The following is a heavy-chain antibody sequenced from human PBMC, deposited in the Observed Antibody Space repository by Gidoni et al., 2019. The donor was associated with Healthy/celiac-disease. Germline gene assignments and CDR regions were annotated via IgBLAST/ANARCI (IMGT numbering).Heavy chain of an antibody. CDR1: GGSISSYY. CDR3: ARGGYCSSTSCSLNY. D-gene: IGHD2-2*01. V-gene: IGHV4-59*01. Sequence: QVQLQESGPGLVKPSETLSLTCTVSGGSISSYYWSWIRQHPGKGLEWIGYIYYSGSTNYNPSLKSRVTISVDTSKNQFSLKLSSVTAADTAVYYCARGGYCSSTSCSLNYWGQGTLVTVSS. J-gene: IGHJ4*02. CDR2: IYYSGST.